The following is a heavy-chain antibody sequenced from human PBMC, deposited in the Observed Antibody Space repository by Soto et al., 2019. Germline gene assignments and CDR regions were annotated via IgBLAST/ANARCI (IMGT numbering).Heavy chain of an antibody. V-gene: IGHV4-59*01. J-gene: IGHJ4*02. CDR2: IYYSGNT. CDR1: GGSISSYY. CDR3: ARSPTSAYGDY. D-gene: IGHD5-12*01. Sequence: QVQLQESGPGLVKPSETLSLTCTVSGGSISSYYWSWIRQPPGKGLEWIGYIYYSGNTNYNPSLKSRVTISLDTSKNQFSLKLISVTAADTAVYYCARSPTSAYGDYWGQGTLVTVSS.